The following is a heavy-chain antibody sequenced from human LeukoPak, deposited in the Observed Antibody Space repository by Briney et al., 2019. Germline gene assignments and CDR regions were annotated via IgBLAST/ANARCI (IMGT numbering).Heavy chain of an antibody. J-gene: IGHJ4*02. Sequence: GGSLRLSCAASGFTFSSYSMNWVRQAPGKGLEWVSSISSSSSYIYYADSVKGRFTISRDNAKNSLYLQMNSLRAEDTAVYYCARARLGIAAAGLDYWGQGTLVTVSS. V-gene: IGHV3-21*01. D-gene: IGHD6-13*01. CDR2: ISSSSSYI. CDR3: ARARLGIAAAGLDY. CDR1: GFTFSSYS.